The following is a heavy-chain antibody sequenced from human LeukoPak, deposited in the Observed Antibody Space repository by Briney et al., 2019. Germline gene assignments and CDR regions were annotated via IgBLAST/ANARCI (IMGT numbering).Heavy chain of an antibody. V-gene: IGHV4-39*01. CDR1: GGSISSSSYY. D-gene: IGHD6-13*01. CDR3: ARQGESSSWYADYYYYYGMDV. Sequence: SETLSLTCTVSGGSISSSSYYWGWIRQPPGTGLEWIGSIYYSGSTYYNPSLKSRVTISVDTSKNQFSLKLSSVTAADTAVYYCARQGESSSWYADYYYYYGMDVWGQGTTVTVSS. CDR2: IYYSGST. J-gene: IGHJ6*02.